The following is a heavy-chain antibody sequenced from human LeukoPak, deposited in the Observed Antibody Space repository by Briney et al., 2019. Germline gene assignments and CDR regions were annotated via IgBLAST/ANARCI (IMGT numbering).Heavy chain of an antibody. J-gene: IGHJ3*02. Sequence: GGSLRLSCAASGFTFSSYAMSWVRQAPGKGLEWVSAISGSGGSTYYADSVKGRFTISRDNSKNTLYLQMNSLRVEDTAVYYCAKRDDDFWSGLPDAFDIWGQGTMVTVSS. V-gene: IGHV3-23*01. CDR2: ISGSGGST. CDR3: AKRDDDFWSGLPDAFDI. D-gene: IGHD3-3*01. CDR1: GFTFSSYA.